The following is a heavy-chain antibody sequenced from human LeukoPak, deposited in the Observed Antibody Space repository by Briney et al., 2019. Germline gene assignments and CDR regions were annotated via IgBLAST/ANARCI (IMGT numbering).Heavy chain of an antibody. V-gene: IGHV5-51*01. CDR1: GSSFTSYW. CDR3: ARPFGPYRYGKYFDY. CDR2: IYSADFDT. Sequence: PGESLHISCKASGSSFTSYWISWARPIRAKGMEWRGIIYSADFDTSSSPSFQGEVTISADKSLSTAYLQWSTLKASHTPMYYCARPFGPYRYGKYFDYWGQGTLVSVSS. D-gene: IGHD5-18*01. J-gene: IGHJ4*02.